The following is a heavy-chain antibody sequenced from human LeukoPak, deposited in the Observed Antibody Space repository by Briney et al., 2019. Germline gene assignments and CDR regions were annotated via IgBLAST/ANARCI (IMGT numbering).Heavy chain of an antibody. CDR2: IIIGGSNK. V-gene: IGHV3-30-3*01. CDR1: GFTFSSYG. J-gene: IGHJ4*02. Sequence: PGRSLRLSCAASGFTFSSYGMHWVRQAPGKGLEWVASIIIGGSNKYYADSVKGRFTISRDNTKNSLYLQMNSLRAEDTSVCYCARSHYTLPYYFGCWGRGTLPTVS. D-gene: IGHD1-26*01. CDR3: ARSHYTLPYYFGC.